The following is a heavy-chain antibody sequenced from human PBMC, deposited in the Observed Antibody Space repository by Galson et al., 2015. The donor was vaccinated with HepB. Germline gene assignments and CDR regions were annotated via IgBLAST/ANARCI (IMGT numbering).Heavy chain of an antibody. J-gene: IGHJ4*02. Sequence: SLRLSCAASGFTFRTYSLNWVRQAPGKGLEWVSSISATNRYIYYADSVRGRFTISRDNAKNSVSLQMNSLRAEDTALYYCARDDVAEYIGAWSTMSVWGQGTLVTVSS. CDR3: ARDDVAEYIGAWSTMSV. V-gene: IGHV3-21*01. D-gene: IGHD5/OR15-5a*01. CDR2: ISATNRYI. CDR1: GFTFRTYS.